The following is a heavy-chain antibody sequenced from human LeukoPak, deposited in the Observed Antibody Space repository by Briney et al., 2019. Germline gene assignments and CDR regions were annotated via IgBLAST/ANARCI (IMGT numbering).Heavy chain of an antibody. J-gene: IGHJ4*02. V-gene: IGHV3-23*01. CDR2: ISGSGGST. Sequence: GGSLRLACAASGFSFSNYAMNWVRQGPGKGLEWASGISGSGGSTYYADSVKGRFTISRDKSKNTLYLQMNSLRAEDTAVYYCAKVPRDGYTLYFDYWGQATLVTVSS. CDR1: GFSFSNYA. D-gene: IGHD5-24*01. CDR3: AKVPRDGYTLYFDY.